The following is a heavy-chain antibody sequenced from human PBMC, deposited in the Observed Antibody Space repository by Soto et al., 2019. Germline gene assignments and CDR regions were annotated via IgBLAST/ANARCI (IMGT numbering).Heavy chain of an antibody. V-gene: IGHV3-21*01. CDR1: GFTFSTYN. D-gene: IGHD1-26*01. Sequence: EVQLVESGGGLVKPGGSLRLSCAASGFTFSTYNMNWVRQAPGKGLEWVSSISSSSSHIYYADSVKGRFTISRDNAKNSLYVQMNSLRAEDTAIYYCAMSPGSGILRQWGQGTLVTVSS. CDR2: ISSSSSHI. CDR3: AMSPGSGILRQ. J-gene: IGHJ1*01.